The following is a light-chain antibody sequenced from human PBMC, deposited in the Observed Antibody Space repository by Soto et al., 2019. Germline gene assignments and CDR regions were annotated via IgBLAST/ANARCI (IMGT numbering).Light chain of an antibody. J-gene: IGLJ2*01. CDR3: CSYRSTSTLV. CDR1: SSDIGAYKY. Sequence: QSAVTQPASVSGSPGQSVTISCTGTSSDIGAYKYVSWYQHHPGKSPRLMIYEVSNRPSGVSNRFSASKSGNTASLTISGLHAEDEADYYCCSYRSTSTLVFGGGTKVTVL. V-gene: IGLV2-14*01. CDR2: EVS.